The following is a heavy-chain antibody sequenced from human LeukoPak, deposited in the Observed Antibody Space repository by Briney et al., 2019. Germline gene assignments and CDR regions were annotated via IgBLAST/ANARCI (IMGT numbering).Heavy chain of an antibody. CDR2: MNPNSGNT. Sequence: ASVKVSCKASGYTSTSYDINWVRQATGQGLEWMGWMNPNSGNTGYAQKFQGRVTMTRNTSISTAYMELSSLRSEDTAVYYCARRFGELLTPQYYYGMDVWGQGTTVTVSS. V-gene: IGHV1-8*01. J-gene: IGHJ6*02. D-gene: IGHD3-10*01. CDR1: GYTSTSYD. CDR3: ARRFGELLTPQYYYGMDV.